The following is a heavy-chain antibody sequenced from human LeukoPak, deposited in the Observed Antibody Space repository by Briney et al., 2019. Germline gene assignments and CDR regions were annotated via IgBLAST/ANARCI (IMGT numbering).Heavy chain of an antibody. CDR3: ARDLGDDYVWGTYRYGAFDI. V-gene: IGHV3-66*01. D-gene: IGHD3-16*02. Sequence: PGGSLRLSCAASGFTVSSNYMTWVHQALGKGLEWVSLIYSDGSTYYEDSVRGRFTISRDNSKNTLYLQMNSLRAEDTAVYFCARDLGDDYVWGTYRYGAFDIWGQGTMVTVSS. J-gene: IGHJ3*02. CDR2: IYSDGST. CDR1: GFTVSSNY.